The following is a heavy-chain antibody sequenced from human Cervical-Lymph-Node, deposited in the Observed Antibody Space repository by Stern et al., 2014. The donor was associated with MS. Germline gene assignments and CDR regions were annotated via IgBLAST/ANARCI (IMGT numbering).Heavy chain of an antibody. CDR1: GFTFSSYG. CDR3: AKDDYYDSSGDYYGPTFDY. D-gene: IGHD3-22*01. J-gene: IGHJ4*02. V-gene: IGHV3-30*18. Sequence: VQLVQSGGGVVQPGRSLRLSCAASGFTFSSYGMHWVRQAPGKGLEWVAVISYDGSNEYYADSVKGRFTISRDSSKNTLYLQMNSLRAEDTAMYYCAKDDYYDSSGDYYGPTFDYWGQGTLVTVSS. CDR2: ISYDGSNE.